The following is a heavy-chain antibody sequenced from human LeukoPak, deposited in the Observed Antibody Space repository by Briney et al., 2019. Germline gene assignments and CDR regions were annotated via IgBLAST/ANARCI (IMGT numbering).Heavy chain of an antibody. J-gene: IGHJ4*02. CDR1: GFTFNTFG. D-gene: IGHD3-9*01. V-gene: IGHV3-23*01. CDR3: AKDPGPIFSYYFDY. Sequence: PGGTLRLSCTASGFTFNTFGMSWVRQPPGKGLEWVSAISGSGGSTFYAGSVKGRFTISRDNSKNTLYLQMNSPRAEDTAVYYCAKDPGPIFSYYFDYWGQGILVTVSS. CDR2: ISGSGGST.